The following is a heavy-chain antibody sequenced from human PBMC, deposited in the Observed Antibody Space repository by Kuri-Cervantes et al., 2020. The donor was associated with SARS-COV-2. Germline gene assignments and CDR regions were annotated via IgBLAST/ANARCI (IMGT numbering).Heavy chain of an antibody. CDR1: GYTLTELS. V-gene: IGHV1-24*01. CDR3: ATGIGYCSGGSCYNYYYGMDV. Sequence: ASVKVSCKVSGYTLTELSMHWVRQAPGKGLEWMGGFDPEDGETIYAQKFQGRVTMTEDTSTDTAYMELSSLRSEDTAVHYCATGIGYCSGGSCYNYYYGMDVWGQGTTVTVSS. J-gene: IGHJ6*02. CDR2: FDPEDGET. D-gene: IGHD2-15*01.